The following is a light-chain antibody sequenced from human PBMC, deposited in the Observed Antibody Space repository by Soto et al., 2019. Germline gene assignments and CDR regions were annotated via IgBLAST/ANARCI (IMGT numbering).Light chain of an antibody. J-gene: IGKJ1*01. CDR2: AAS. Sequence: DIQMTQSPSSLSASVEDRVIITCRASQSISNHLNWYQQKPGKAPKLLIFAASSLQSGVPSRFSGSRPGPDFTLTISSLQPDDFATYYCEQSYSSPPTFGQGTKVDIK. CDR1: QSISNH. CDR3: EQSYSSPPT. V-gene: IGKV1-39*01.